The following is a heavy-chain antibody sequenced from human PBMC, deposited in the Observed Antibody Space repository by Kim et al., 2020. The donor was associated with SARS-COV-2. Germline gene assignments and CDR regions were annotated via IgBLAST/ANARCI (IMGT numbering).Heavy chain of an antibody. CDR2: ISYDGSNN. J-gene: IGHJ4*02. V-gene: IGHV3-30*18. Sequence: GGSLRLSCAASGFTFNTYGMHWVRQAPGKGLEWVAVISYDGSNNYYADSVKGRFTISRDNSKNTLYLQMNSRRIEDTAVYYCAKSFSGSYFGYDYWCQGTLVTVSS. CDR1: GFTFNTYG. D-gene: IGHD1-26*01. CDR3: AKSFSGSYFGYDY.